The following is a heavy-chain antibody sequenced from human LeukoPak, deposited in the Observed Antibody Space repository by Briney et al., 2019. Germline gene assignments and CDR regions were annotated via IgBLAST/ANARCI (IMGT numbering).Heavy chain of an antibody. D-gene: IGHD4-17*01. CDR1: GGTFSSYA. Sequence: SVKVSCKASGGTFSSYAISWVRQAPGLGLEWMGRIIPIFGIANYAQKFQGRVTITADKSTSTAYMELSSLRSEDTAVYYCARGSDYGENNWFDPWGQGTLVTVSS. V-gene: IGHV1-69*04. CDR2: IIPIFGIA. J-gene: IGHJ5*02. CDR3: ARGSDYGENNWFDP.